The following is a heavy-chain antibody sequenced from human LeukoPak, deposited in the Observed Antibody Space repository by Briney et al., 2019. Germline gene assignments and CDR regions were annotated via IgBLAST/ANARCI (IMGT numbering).Heavy chain of an antibody. V-gene: IGHV1-46*01. Sequence: GASVKVSCKASGYTFTSYYMHWVRQAPGQGLEWMGIINPSGGSTSYAQKFQGRVTMTRDTSTSTVYMELSSLRSEDTAVYYCASTCNFGSCYSRYFDYWGQGTLVTVSS. CDR3: ASTCNFGSCYSRYFDY. CDR1: GYTFTSYY. J-gene: IGHJ4*02. CDR2: INPSGGST. D-gene: IGHD2-15*01.